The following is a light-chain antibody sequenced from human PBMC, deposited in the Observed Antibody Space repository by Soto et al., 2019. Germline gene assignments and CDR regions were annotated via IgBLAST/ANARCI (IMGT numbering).Light chain of an antibody. CDR2: EVT. CDR1: SSDVGGYNH. J-gene: IGLJ1*01. V-gene: IGLV2-14*01. Sequence: QSVLTQPASVSGSPGQSITISCTGTSSDVGGYNHVSWYQIHPGKAPKLIIYEVTSRPSGVSYRFSGSKSGNSASLTISGLQAEDEADYYCSSYASSSSYVFGCRTKVTVL. CDR3: SSYASSSSYV.